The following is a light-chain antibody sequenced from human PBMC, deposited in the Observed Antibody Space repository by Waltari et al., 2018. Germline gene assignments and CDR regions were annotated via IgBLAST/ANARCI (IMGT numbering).Light chain of an antibody. CDR2: LTN. CDR1: SSNIGAGYD. Sequence: QSVLTQPPSVSGAPGQRVTISCTGSSSNIGAGYDVHWYQQLPGTAPKLLIYLTNQRPSGVPDRFSGSKSGTSASLAITGLQAEDEADYYCQSYDSSLSASVFGGGTKLTVL. CDR3: QSYDSSLSASV. V-gene: IGLV1-40*01. J-gene: IGLJ3*02.